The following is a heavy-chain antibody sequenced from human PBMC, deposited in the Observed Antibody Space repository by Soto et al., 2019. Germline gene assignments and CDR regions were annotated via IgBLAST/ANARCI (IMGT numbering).Heavy chain of an antibody. V-gene: IGHV1-3*01. D-gene: IGHD5-12*01. CDR2: INAGNGDT. Sequence: QVQLVQSGAEVKKPGASVKVSCKASGITFSTYAIHWVRQAPGQRLEWMGWINAGNGDTRYSQKFQGRVTLTRDTSANTVYMDLSSLRSEDTALYYCARAISGYVTWGLGTLVTVSS. J-gene: IGHJ5*02. CDR1: GITFSTYA. CDR3: ARAISGYVT.